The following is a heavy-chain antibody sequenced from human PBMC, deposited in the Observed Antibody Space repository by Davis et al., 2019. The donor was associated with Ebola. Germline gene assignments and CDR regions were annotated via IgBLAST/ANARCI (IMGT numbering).Heavy chain of an antibody. CDR2: ISHDGVNI. D-gene: IGHD6-19*01. J-gene: IGHJ4*02. CDR1: ASTFSTSA. V-gene: IGHV3-30-3*01. CDR3: ARGHSSGWLYFDY. Sequence: WGSLRLSCAASASTFSTSAMHWVRHAPGKALEWATLISHDGVNIYYADPVKGRFTISRDNSKNTLYLQMKSLRAEDTAVYYCARGHSSGWLYFDYWGQGTLVTVSS.